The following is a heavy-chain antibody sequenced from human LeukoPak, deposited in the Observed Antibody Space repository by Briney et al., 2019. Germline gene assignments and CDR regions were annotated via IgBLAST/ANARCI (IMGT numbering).Heavy chain of an antibody. Sequence: SVKVSCKASGGTISSYAISWVRQPPGQGLEWMGRVIPILGIANYSQKFQGRVTITADKSTSTAYMELSSLRSEDTAVYYCARDTRITMLRGDPGWFDPCGHRTLVSVSS. V-gene: IGHV1-69*04. CDR2: VIPILGIA. CDR3: ARDTRITMLRGDPGWFDP. D-gene: IGHD3-10*01. CDR1: GGTISSYA. J-gene: IGHJ5*02.